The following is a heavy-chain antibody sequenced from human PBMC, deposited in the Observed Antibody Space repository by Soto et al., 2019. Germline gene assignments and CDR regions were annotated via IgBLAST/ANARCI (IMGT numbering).Heavy chain of an antibody. D-gene: IGHD6-19*01. Sequence: GESLKISCKGSGYSFTSYWIGWVRQMPGKGLEWMGIIYPGDSDTRYSPSFQGQVTISADKSISTAYLQWSSLKASDTVMYYCASSGVKGGYSSGWYRSYYYGMDVWGQGTTVTVSS. CDR2: IYPGDSDT. J-gene: IGHJ6*02. V-gene: IGHV5-51*01. CDR3: ASSGVKGGYSSGWYRSYYYGMDV. CDR1: GYSFTSYW.